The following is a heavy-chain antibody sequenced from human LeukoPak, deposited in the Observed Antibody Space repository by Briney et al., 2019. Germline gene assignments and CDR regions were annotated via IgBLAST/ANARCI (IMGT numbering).Heavy chain of an antibody. CDR1: GFTFSSYA. J-gene: IGHJ4*02. CDR2: ISYDGRNK. Sequence: GGSLRLSFAASGFTFSSYAMHWVRQAPGKGLEWVAVISYDGRNKYYTDSVKGRFPISRDNSKNTLYLKVNNLRAEDTAVYYCAKDGVPSRWFGRNYFDYWGQGTLVTVSS. V-gene: IGHV3-30*04. D-gene: IGHD3-10*01. CDR3: AKDGVPSRWFGRNYFDY.